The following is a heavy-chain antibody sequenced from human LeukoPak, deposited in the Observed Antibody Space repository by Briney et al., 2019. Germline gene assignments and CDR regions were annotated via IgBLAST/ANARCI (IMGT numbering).Heavy chain of an antibody. D-gene: IGHD3-10*02. CDR3: ARGLRKQWSGCYYNVHWFDP. CDR2: IYHSGSP. CDR1: GGSISSNNW. J-gene: IGHJ5*02. Sequence: SETLSLTCAVSGGSISSNNWWGWVRQPPGKGLEWIGEIYHSGSPNYNPSLKSRVTISVDKSRNHFSLKLSSVTAADTAVYYCARGLRKQWSGCYYNVHWFDPWGQGTLVTVSS. V-gene: IGHV4-4*02.